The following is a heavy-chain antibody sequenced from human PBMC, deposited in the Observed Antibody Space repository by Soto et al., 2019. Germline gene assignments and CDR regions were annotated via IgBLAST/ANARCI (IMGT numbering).Heavy chain of an antibody. CDR1: GFSLSTSGMR. V-gene: IGHV2-70*04. D-gene: IGHD5-18*01. CDR3: ARMDVDKPIYPAFDI. CDR2: IDWDDDK. J-gene: IGHJ3*02. Sequence: SGPTLVNPTQTLTLTCTFSGFSLSTSGMRVSWIRQPPGKALEWLARIDWDDDKFYSTSLKTRLTISKDTSKNQVVLTMTNMDPVDTPTYYCARMDVDKPIYPAFDIWGQGTMVTVSS.